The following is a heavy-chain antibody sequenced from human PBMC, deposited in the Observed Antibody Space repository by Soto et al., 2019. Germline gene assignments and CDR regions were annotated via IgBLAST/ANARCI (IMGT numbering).Heavy chain of an antibody. Sequence: ASVKFSCKSSGYTFTSYAMHWVRQAPGQRLDWMGWINAGNGNTKYSQKFQGRVTITRDTSASTAYMELSSLRSEDTAVYYCARDLGVLRYFDWLLIGFDPWGQGTLVTVSS. CDR3: ARDLGVLRYFDWLLIGFDP. J-gene: IGHJ5*02. CDR2: INAGNGNT. D-gene: IGHD3-9*01. CDR1: GYTFTSYA. V-gene: IGHV1-3*01.